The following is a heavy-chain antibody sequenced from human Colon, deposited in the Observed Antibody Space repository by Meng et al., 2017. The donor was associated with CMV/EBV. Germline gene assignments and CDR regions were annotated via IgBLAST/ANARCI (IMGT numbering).Heavy chain of an antibody. V-gene: IGHV3-11*01. CDR2: ITTGGSL. D-gene: IGHD3-9*01. J-gene: IGHJ4*02. CDR3: ARITILTGFYLDS. CDR1: GFTCSAYY. Sequence: CPASGFTCSAYYMSWIRQAPGKGLEWLSYITTGGSLSYADSVKGRFTISRDNAKNSLFLQINSLRVEDTAVYYCARITILTGFYLDSWGQGTLVTVSS.